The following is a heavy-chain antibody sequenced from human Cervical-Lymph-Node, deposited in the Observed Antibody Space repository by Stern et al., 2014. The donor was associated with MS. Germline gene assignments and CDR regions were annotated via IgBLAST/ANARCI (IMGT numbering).Heavy chain of an antibody. CDR2: IYHNGNT. D-gene: IGHD6-6*01. CDR1: GGSIGRYY. J-gene: IGHJ1*01. Sequence: QVQLQESGPGLVKPSETLSLTCTVSGGSIGRYYWSWVRQPPGQSLEWIGYIYHNGNTNYNPSLKSRVSMSVGTSKNQFSLNLTSVTAADTAVYYCTRDGRSSLSEYFQTWGQGSLVTVSS. CDR3: TRDGRSSLSEYFQT. V-gene: IGHV4-59*01.